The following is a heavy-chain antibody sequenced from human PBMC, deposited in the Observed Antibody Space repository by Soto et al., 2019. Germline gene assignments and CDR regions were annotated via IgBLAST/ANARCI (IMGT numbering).Heavy chain of an antibody. J-gene: IGHJ6*03. CDR1: GGSISSYY. V-gene: IGHV4-59*01. CDR3: ARVEVAGHPNYYYYYYMDV. CDR2: IYYSGST. Sequence: SATLSLTCTVSGGSISSYYWSWIRQPPGKGLEWIGYIYYSGSTNYNPSLKSRVTISVDTSKNQFSLKLSSVTAADTAVYYCARVEVAGHPNYYYYYYMDVWGKGTTVTVSS. D-gene: IGHD6-19*01.